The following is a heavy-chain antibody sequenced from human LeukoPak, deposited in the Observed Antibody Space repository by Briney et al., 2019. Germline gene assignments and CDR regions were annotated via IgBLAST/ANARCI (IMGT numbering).Heavy chain of an antibody. CDR1: GGSFSGYY. Sequence: SETLSLTCAVYGGSFSGYYWSWIRQPPGKGLEWIGEINHSGSTNYNPSLKSRVTISVDTSKNQFSLKLSSVTAADTAVYYCARAGIAVAEYDYWGQGTLVTVSS. J-gene: IGHJ4*02. CDR2: INHSGST. V-gene: IGHV4-34*01. D-gene: IGHD6-19*01. CDR3: ARAGIAVAEYDY.